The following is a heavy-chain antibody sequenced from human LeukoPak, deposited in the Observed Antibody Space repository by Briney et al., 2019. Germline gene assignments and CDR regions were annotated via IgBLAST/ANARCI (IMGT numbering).Heavy chain of an antibody. CDR1: GGSFSGYY. Sequence: SSETLSLTCAVYGGSFSGYYWSWIRQPPGKGLEWIGEINHSGSTNYNPSLKSRVTISVDTSKNQFSLKLGSVTAADTAVYYCARGAYYYGSGSYYNNWFDPWGQGTLVTVSS. CDR3: ARGAYYYGSGSYYNNWFDP. CDR2: INHSGST. V-gene: IGHV4-34*01. J-gene: IGHJ5*02. D-gene: IGHD3-10*01.